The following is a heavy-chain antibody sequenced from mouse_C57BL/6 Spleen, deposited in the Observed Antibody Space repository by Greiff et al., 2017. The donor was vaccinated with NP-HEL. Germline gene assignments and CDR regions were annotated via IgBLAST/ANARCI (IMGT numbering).Heavy chain of an antibody. CDR3: ASEAPLLRWYFDV. J-gene: IGHJ1*03. Sequence: VQLQQSDAELVKPGASVKISCKVSGYTFTDHTIHWMKQRPEQGLEWIGYIYPRDGSTKYNEKFKGKATLTADKSSSTAYMQLNSLTSEDSAVYFCASEAPLLRWYFDVWGTGTTVTVSS. CDR1: GYTFTDHT. D-gene: IGHD1-2*01. V-gene: IGHV1-78*01. CDR2: IYPRDGST.